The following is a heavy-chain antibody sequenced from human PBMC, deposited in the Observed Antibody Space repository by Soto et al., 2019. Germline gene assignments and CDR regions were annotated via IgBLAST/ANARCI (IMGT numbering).Heavy chain of an antibody. CDR1: GCNFRTYG. J-gene: IGHJ1*01. D-gene: IGHD4-17*01. Sequence: QVQLVESGGGVVQPGRSLRLSCAAAGCNFRTYGIHWVRQAPGKGLEWVALISKDGSHSYYAHSVKGRFTTSRDNSQNKAFRQVNSLRADDTAVYFCARGTDYADLGNAEYFHPWGQGTLVTVSS. CDR3: ARGTDYADLGNAEYFHP. V-gene: IGHV3-30*03. CDR2: ISKDGSHS.